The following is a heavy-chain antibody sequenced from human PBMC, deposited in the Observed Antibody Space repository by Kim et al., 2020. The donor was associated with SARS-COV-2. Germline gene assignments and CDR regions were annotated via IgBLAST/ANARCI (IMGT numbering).Heavy chain of an antibody. CDR3: ARVVPSVTNYFYYGLDV. J-gene: IGHJ6*01. CDR1: GFTFSNHY. Sequence: GGSLRLSCAGSGFTFSNHYFTWIRQAPGKGLEWISYITYTSTFTVYADSVKGRFTISRDNTKNSLFLQMNSLRADDTAVYYCARVVPSVTNYFYYGLDV. D-gene: IGHD4-17*01. CDR2: ITYTSTFT. V-gene: IGHV3-11*05.